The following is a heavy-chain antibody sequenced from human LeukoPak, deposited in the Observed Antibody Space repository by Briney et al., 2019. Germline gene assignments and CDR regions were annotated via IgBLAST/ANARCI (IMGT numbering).Heavy chain of an antibody. CDR1: GGSISSSSYY. Sequence: KTSETLSLTCTVSGGSISSSSYYWGWIRQPPGKGLEWIGSIYYSGSTYYNPSLKSRVTISVDTSKNQFSLKLSSVTAADTAVYYCARYSGSYRGYYFDYWGQGTLVTVSS. J-gene: IGHJ4*02. V-gene: IGHV4-39*07. D-gene: IGHD1-26*01. CDR2: IYYSGST. CDR3: ARYSGSYRGYYFDY.